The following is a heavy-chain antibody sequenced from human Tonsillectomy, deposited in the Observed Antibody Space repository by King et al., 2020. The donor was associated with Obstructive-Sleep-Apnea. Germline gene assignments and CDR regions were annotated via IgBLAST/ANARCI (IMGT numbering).Heavy chain of an antibody. J-gene: IGHJ6*02. Sequence: VQLQESGPGLVKSSETLSLMCTVSGGSIGSYYWTWIRQPPGKGLEWIGYIYYSGSTNYNPSLKSRVTMSVDTSTNQFSLNLTSVTAADTAVYYCARVGHRYDMGVWGPGTTVTVSS. D-gene: IGHD3/OR15-3a*01. CDR3: ARVGHRYDMGV. CDR2: IYYSGST. CDR1: GGSIGSYY. V-gene: IGHV4-59*01.